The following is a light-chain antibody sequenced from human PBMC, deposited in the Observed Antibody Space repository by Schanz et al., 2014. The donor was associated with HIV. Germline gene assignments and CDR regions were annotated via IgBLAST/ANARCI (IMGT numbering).Light chain of an antibody. V-gene: IGKV3-15*01. Sequence: EIVMTQSPATLSVSLGERAALSCWASQDIGNNLAWYQHKPGQAPRLLIYGASTRATGVPARFSGSGSETEFTLSISSLQSEDFAVYYCQQYDNWPLTFSGGTKVEIK. CDR3: QQYDNWPLT. J-gene: IGKJ4*01. CDR2: GAS. CDR1: QDIGNN.